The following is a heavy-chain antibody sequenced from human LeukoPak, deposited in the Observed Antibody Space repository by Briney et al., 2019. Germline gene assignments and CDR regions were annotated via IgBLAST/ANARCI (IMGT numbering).Heavy chain of an antibody. CDR3: AREHALRWSRFDY. J-gene: IGHJ4*02. D-gene: IGHD4-23*01. CDR1: GFTVSSNY. Sequence: PGGSLRLSCAASGFTVSSNYMSWVRQAPGKGLEWVSVIYSGGSTYYADSVKGRFTISRDNSKNTLYLQTNSLRAEDTAVYYCAREHALRWSRFDYWGQGTLVTVSS. V-gene: IGHV3-66*02. CDR2: IYSGGST.